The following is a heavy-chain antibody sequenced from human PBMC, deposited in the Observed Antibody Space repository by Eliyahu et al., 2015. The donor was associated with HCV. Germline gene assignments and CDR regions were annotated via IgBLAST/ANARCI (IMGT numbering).Heavy chain of an antibody. D-gene: IGHD6-19*01. Sequence: QVQLVQSGAEVKKPGASVKVSCKASGYTFTNYDINWVRQATGHGPRARGGRNAHSNNTGYAQKFQGRVTMTRNTSISTAYMELSSLRSDDTAVYYCARGYGLVLNYWGQGTLVTVSS. CDR3: ARGYGLVLNY. CDR1: GYTFTNYD. V-gene: IGHV1-8*01. CDR2: RNAHSNNT. J-gene: IGHJ4*02.